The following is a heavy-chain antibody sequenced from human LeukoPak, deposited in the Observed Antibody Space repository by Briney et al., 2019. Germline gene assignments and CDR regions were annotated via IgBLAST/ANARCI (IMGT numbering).Heavy chain of an antibody. CDR1: GGTFSSYA. CDR2: IIHIFGTA. J-gene: IGHJ5*02. V-gene: IGHV1-69*13. Sequence: SVKVSCKASGGTFSSYAISWVRQAPGQGLEWMGGIIHIFGTANYAQKFQGRVTITADESTSTAYMDLSSLRSEDTAVYYCARDQLLYGSGSYYEGGWFDPWGQGTLVTVSS. D-gene: IGHD3-10*01. CDR3: ARDQLLYGSGSYYEGGWFDP.